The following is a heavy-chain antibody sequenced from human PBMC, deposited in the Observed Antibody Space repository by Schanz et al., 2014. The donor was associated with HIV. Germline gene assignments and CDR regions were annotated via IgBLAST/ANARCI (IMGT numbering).Heavy chain of an antibody. D-gene: IGHD2-15*01. CDR1: GYTFSRSA. Sequence: QVQLVQSGTEVAQPGASVKVSCKASGYTFSRSAISWVRQAPGQGLEWMGWISGKNGETNYAQNFQGRVTMTTDTSASPTSMKRTGLNSDDTAMYSCAEDLNRWRDGSEKWFDPWAREPWSPSPQ. J-gene: IGHJ5*02. CDR3: AEDLNRWRDGSEKWFDP. CDR2: ISGKNGET. V-gene: IGHV1-18*01.